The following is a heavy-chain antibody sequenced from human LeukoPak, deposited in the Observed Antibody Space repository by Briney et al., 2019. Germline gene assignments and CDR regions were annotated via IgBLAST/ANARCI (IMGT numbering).Heavy chain of an antibody. CDR1: GFTFSSYS. Sequence: GGSLRLSCAASGFTFSSYSMTWVRQAPGKGLEWVSYISSSSTIYYADSVKGRFTISRDNAKNSLYLQMNSLRAEDTAVYYCARGSPGPYCGGDCYPRYDYWGQGTLVTVSS. J-gene: IGHJ4*02. CDR3: ARGSPGPYCGGDCYPRYDY. D-gene: IGHD2-21*02. V-gene: IGHV3-48*01. CDR2: ISSSSTI.